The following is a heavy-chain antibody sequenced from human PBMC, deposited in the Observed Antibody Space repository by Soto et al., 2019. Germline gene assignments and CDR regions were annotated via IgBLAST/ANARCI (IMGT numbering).Heavy chain of an antibody. V-gene: IGHV3-23*01. Sequence: EVQLLESGGGLVQPGGSLRLSCAASGFTFSNYAMSWVRQAPGKGLEWVSSIGGGGIDTYYADSVKGRFTISRDNSKSTLSLQLNSLRADDTALYYCVKDGVSHNSVWDPFDIWGRGTMVTVSS. CDR2: IGGGGIDT. J-gene: IGHJ3*02. CDR3: VKDGVSHNSVWDPFDI. CDR1: GFTFSNYA. D-gene: IGHD1-1*01.